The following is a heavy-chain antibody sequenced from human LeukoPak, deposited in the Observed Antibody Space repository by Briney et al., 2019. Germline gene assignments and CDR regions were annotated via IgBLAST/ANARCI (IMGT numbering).Heavy chain of an antibody. CDR2: IRAYNGNT. CDR1: GYTFISYA. V-gene: IGHV1-3*03. CDR3: ARDLARGDRHARLNYYMDV. J-gene: IGHJ6*03. Sequence: GASVKVSCKASGYTFISYAIYWVRQAPGQRLEWMGWIRAYNGNTNYARGFQGRVTITSDESTSTAYTELSSMRSEDTAVYYCARDLARGDRHARLNYYMDVGGRGTTVTV. D-gene: IGHD3-10*01.